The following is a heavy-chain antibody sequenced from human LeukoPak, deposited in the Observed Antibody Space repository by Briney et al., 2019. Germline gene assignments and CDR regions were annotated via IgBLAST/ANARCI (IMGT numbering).Heavy chain of an antibody. CDR3: AVMTPGDYYYMDV. D-gene: IGHD2-21*02. V-gene: IGHV4-61*02. Sequence: SQTLSLTCTVTGGSIRNGYRYWTWIRQPAGKGLEWIGRVYTTGSTNYNPSLKSRVTISIDTSRNYFSLNLSSVTAADTAVYYCAVMTPGDYYYMDVWGKGTTVTVSS. CDR1: GGSIRNGYRY. CDR2: VYTTGST. J-gene: IGHJ6*03.